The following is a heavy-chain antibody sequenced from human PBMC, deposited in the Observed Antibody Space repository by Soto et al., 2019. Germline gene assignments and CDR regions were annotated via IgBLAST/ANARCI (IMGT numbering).Heavy chain of an antibody. CDR2: MNPNSGNT. V-gene: IGHV1-8*01. Sequence: QVQLVQSGAEVKKPGASVKVSCKASGYTFTSHDINWVRQATGQGLEWMGWMNPNSGNTGYAQKFRGRVTMTRNTSISTAYMELSSLRSEDTAVYYCSRWDYGDYARFDYWGQGTLVTVSS. CDR1: GYTFTSHD. D-gene: IGHD4-17*01. CDR3: SRWDYGDYARFDY. J-gene: IGHJ4*02.